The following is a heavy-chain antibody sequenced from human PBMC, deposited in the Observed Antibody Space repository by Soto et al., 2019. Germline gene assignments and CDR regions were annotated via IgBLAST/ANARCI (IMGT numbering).Heavy chain of an antibody. J-gene: IGHJ5*01. D-gene: IGHD6-19*01. CDR1: GYRFSNYD. V-gene: IGHV1-8*01. Sequence: QVQLVQSGAEVKKPGASVKVSCKASGYRFSNYDMNWVRQAPGQGLEWMGWVNPNRDNTGNAQKVRGRLTLTTNTSITTAYMEPISLTSEDTAVYYCARCDGWDLNWFDSWGQGTLVTVSS. CDR2: VNPNRDNT. CDR3: ARCDGWDLNWFDS.